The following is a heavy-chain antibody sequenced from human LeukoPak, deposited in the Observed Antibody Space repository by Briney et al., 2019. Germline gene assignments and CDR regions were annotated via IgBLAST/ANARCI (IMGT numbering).Heavy chain of an antibody. D-gene: IGHD3-22*01. CDR1: GGSISSHY. Sequence: SETLSLTCTVSGGSISSHYWSWIRQPPGKGLEWIGYIYYSGSTNYNPSLKSRVTISVDTSKNQFSLKLSSVTAADTAVYYCARLVYYDSSGYYFDYWGQGTLVNVSS. V-gene: IGHV4-59*08. J-gene: IGHJ4*02. CDR3: ARLVYYDSSGYYFDY. CDR2: IYYSGST.